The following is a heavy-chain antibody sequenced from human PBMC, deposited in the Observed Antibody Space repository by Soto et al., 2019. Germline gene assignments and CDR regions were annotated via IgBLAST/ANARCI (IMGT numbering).Heavy chain of an antibody. CDR3: AILGSSVLSCHYYFDY. Sequence: EVQLLESGGGLVQPGGSLRLSCAASGFTFNNYAMGWVRQAPGKGLEWVSAITGSGSDTYYLDSVKGRFTISRDNSKNTLYLQMNSLRAEYMVIYYCAILGSSVLSCHYYFDYWGQGSLVCVSS. D-gene: IGHD2-15*01. J-gene: IGHJ4*02. CDR2: ITGSGSDT. V-gene: IGHV3-23*01. CDR1: GFTFNNYA.